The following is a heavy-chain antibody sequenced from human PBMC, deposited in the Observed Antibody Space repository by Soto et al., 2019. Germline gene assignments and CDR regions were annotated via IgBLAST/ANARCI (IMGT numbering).Heavy chain of an antibody. CDR1: GYTFTSYG. D-gene: IGHD3-22*01. Sequence: ASVKVSCKASGYTFTSYGISWVRQAPGQGLEWMGWISAYNGNTNYAQKLQGRVTMTTDTSTSTAYMELRSLRSDDTAVYYCARDAITMIEIGVVYFDYWGRGTLVTVSS. V-gene: IGHV1-18*01. CDR3: ARDAITMIEIGVVYFDY. J-gene: IGHJ4*02. CDR2: ISAYNGNT.